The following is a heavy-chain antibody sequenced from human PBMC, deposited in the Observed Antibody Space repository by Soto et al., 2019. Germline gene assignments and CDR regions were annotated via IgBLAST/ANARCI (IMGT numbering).Heavy chain of an antibody. CDR2: ISSSGSTI. Sequence: GGSLRLSCAASGFTFSSYEMNWVRQAPGKGLEWVSYISSSGSTIFYSDSVKGRFTISRDNAKNSLYLQMNSLRAEDTAVYYCARAYSDILTGQNWFGPWGQGTLVTVSS. V-gene: IGHV3-48*03. CDR3: ARAYSDILTGQNWFGP. J-gene: IGHJ5*02. CDR1: GFTFSSYE. D-gene: IGHD3-9*01.